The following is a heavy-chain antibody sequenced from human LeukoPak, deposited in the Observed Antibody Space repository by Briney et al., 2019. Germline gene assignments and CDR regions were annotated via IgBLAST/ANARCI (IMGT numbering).Heavy chain of an antibody. CDR2: ISAYNGNT. J-gene: IGHJ6*03. V-gene: IGHV1-18*01. Sequence: GASVKVSCKASGYTFTSYGISWVRQAPGQGLEWMGWISAYNGNTNYAQKLQGRVTMTTDTSTSTAYMELSSLRSEDTAVYYCARAPAHPGIVVVPAAIDYYMDVWGKGTTVTVSS. CDR1: GYTFTSYG. CDR3: ARAPAHPGIVVVPAAIDYYMDV. D-gene: IGHD2-2*01.